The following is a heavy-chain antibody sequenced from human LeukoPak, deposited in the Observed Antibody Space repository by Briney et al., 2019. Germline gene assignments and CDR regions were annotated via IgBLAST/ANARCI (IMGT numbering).Heavy chain of an antibody. CDR2: IKQDGSEK. CDR1: GFTFSTYW. J-gene: IGHJ3*02. D-gene: IGHD5-12*01. CDR3: ARVAMINDAFDI. V-gene: IGHV3-7*01. Sequence: GGSLRLSCAASGFTFSTYWMSWVRQAPGKGLEWVANIKQDGSEKYYVDSVKGRFTISRDNSKNTLYLQMNSLRAEDTAVYYCARVAMINDAFDIWGQGTMVTVSS.